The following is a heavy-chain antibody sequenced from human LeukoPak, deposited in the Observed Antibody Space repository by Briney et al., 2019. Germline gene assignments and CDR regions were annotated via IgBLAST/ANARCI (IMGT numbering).Heavy chain of an antibody. CDR3: AADHSSGPLIAFDI. Sequence: ASVKVSCKASGFTFTSSAVQWVPQARGQRLEWIGWIVVGSGNTNYAQKFQERVTITRDMSTSTAYMELISLRSEDTAVYYCAADHSSGPLIAFDIWGQGTMVTVSS. V-gene: IGHV1-58*01. CDR2: IVVGSGNT. J-gene: IGHJ3*02. D-gene: IGHD3-22*01. CDR1: GFTFTSSA.